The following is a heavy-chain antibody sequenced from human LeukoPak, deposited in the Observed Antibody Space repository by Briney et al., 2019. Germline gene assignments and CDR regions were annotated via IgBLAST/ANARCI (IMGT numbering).Heavy chain of an antibody. CDR1: GGSISSSPYY. CDR2: IYRSGST. CDR3: ARGPDCSTSYAANWFDP. D-gene: IGHD2-2*01. Sequence: KPSETLSLTCTVSGGSISSSPYYWGWVRQPPGKGLEWIASIYRSGSTFYDPSLKSRVTVSIDTSKNQFSLRLNSVTSADTAVYFCARGPDCSTSYAANWFDPWGQGTLVTVSS. V-gene: IGHV4-39*01. J-gene: IGHJ5*02.